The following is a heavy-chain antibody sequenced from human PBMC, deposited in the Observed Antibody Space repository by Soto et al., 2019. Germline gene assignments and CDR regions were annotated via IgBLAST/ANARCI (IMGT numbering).Heavy chain of an antibody. J-gene: IGHJ5*02. CDR3: ALRITMVRGADNWFDP. CDR2: IIPIFDTA. Sequence: SVKVSCKASGGTFSSYAISWVRQAPGQGLEWMGGIIPIFDTANYAQKFQGRVTITADKSTSTAYMELSSLRSEDTAVYYCALRITMVRGADNWFDPWGQGTLVIVSS. D-gene: IGHD3-10*01. V-gene: IGHV1-69*06. CDR1: GGTFSSYA.